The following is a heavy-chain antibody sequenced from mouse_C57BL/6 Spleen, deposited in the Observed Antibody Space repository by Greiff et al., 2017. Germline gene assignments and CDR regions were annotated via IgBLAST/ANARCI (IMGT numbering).Heavy chain of an antibody. Sequence: VQLQQSGAELVKPGASVKISCKASGYAFSSYWMNWVKQRPGKGLEWIGQIYPGDGDTNYNGKFKGKATLTADKSSSTAYMQLSSLTSEDSAVYFCARESYGYDDVDYWGQGTTLTVSS. J-gene: IGHJ2*01. D-gene: IGHD2-2*01. CDR2: IYPGDGDT. CDR3: ARESYGYDDVDY. V-gene: IGHV1-80*01. CDR1: GYAFSSYW.